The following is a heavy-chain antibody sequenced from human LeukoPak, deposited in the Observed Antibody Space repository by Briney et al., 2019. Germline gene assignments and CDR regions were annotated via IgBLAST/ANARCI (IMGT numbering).Heavy chain of an antibody. CDR1: GFTFSDYY. Sequence: GGSLRLTCAASGFTFSDYYMSWIRQAPGKGLEWVSYISSSSSYTNYADSVKGRFTISRDNAKNSLYLQMNSLRAEDTAVYYCARVDCSSPSCVAFDYWGQGTLVTVSS. J-gene: IGHJ4*02. CDR2: ISSSSSYT. V-gene: IGHV3-11*06. CDR3: ARVDCSSPSCVAFDY. D-gene: IGHD2-2*01.